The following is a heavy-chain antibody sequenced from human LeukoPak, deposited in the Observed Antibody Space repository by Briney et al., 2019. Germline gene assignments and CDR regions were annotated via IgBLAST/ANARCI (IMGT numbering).Heavy chain of an antibody. Sequence: GGSLRLSCAASGFTVSSNYMSWVRQAPGKGLEWVSSISSSSSYTYYADSVKGRFTISRDNAKNSLFLQMNSLRAEDTAVYYCARLYGSGWYSFDYWGQGTLVTVSS. J-gene: IGHJ4*02. CDR2: ISSSSSYT. CDR1: GFTVSSNY. CDR3: ARLYGSGWYSFDY. D-gene: IGHD6-19*01. V-gene: IGHV3-21*01.